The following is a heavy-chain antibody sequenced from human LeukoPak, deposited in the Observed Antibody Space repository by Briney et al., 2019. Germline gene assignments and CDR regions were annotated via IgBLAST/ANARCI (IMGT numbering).Heavy chain of an antibody. V-gene: IGHV4-34*01. CDR2: INHSGST. D-gene: IGHD6-6*01. Sequence: PSETLSLTCAVYGESLSGFYWSWIRQPPGKGLEWIGEINHSGSTNFNPSLKSRVTISVDTSKNHFSLKLSSVTAADTAVYYCARDPGGIAARLLKFDPWGQGTLVTVSS. J-gene: IGHJ5*02. CDR3: ARDPGGIAARLLKFDP. CDR1: GESLSGFY.